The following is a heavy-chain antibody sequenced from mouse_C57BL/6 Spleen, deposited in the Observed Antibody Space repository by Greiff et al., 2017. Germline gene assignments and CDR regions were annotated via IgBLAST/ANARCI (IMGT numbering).Heavy chain of an antibody. J-gene: IGHJ4*01. CDR3: ARDPGRGAMEY. Sequence: EVKLVESGGGLVQPGGSLKLSCAASGFTFSDYGMAWVRQAPRKGPEWVAFISNLAYSIYYADTVTGRFTISRENANNTLYLEMSSLRSEDTAMYYCARDPGRGAMEYWGQGTSVTVSS. CDR1: GFTFSDYG. D-gene: IGHD3-3*01. CDR2: ISNLAYSI. V-gene: IGHV5-15*01.